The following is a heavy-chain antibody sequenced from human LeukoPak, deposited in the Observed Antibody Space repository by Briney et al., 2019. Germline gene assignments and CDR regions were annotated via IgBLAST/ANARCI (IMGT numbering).Heavy chain of an antibody. Sequence: GGSLRLSCAASGFTFDDYAMHWVRHAPGKGLEWVSLISWDGGSTYYADSVKGRFTISRDNSKNSLYLQMNSLRAEDTALYYCAKDIGGWSGYFQHWGQGTLVTVSS. CDR2: ISWDGGST. CDR3: AKDIGGWSGYFQH. CDR1: GFTFDDYA. J-gene: IGHJ1*01. D-gene: IGHD6-19*01. V-gene: IGHV3-43D*03.